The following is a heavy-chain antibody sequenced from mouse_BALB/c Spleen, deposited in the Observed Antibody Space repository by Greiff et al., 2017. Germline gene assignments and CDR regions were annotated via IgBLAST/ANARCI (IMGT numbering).Heavy chain of an antibody. D-gene: IGHD2-3*01. CDR2: ILPGSGST. V-gene: IGHV1-9*01. CDR1: GYTFSSYW. CDR3: ARERGVDGYYGGAMDY. Sequence: QVQLQQSGAELMKPGASVKISCKATGYTFSSYWIEWVKQRPGHGLEWIGEILPGSGSTNYNEKFKGKATFTADTSSNTAYMQLSSLTSEDSAVYYCARERGVDGYYGGAMDYWGQGTSVTVSS. J-gene: IGHJ4*01.